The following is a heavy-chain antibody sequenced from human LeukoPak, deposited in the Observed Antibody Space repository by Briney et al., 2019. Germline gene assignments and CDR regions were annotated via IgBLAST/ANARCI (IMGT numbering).Heavy chain of an antibody. J-gene: IGHJ2*01. CDR2: ISSSSSYI. Sequence: PGGSLRLSCAASGFTFSSYSMNWVRQAPGKGLEWVSSISSSSSYIYYADSVKGRFTISRENAKNSLYLQMNSLRAGDTAVYYCARVRKYSGYYSWYFDLWGRGTLVTVSS. CDR1: GFTFSSYS. CDR3: ARVRKYSGYYSWYFDL. D-gene: IGHD5-12*01. V-gene: IGHV3-21*01.